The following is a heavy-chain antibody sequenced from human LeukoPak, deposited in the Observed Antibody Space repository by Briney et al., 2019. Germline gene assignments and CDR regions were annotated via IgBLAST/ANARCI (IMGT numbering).Heavy chain of an antibody. D-gene: IGHD3-10*01. Sequence: SETLSLTCSVSGDSISSGRCSWCWIRQPPGKGLEWIGEINHSGSTNYNPSLKSRVTISVDTSKNQFSLKLSSVTAADTAVYYCARGSITMAGGVGRYYYYGMDVWGQGTTVTVSS. V-gene: IGHV4-39*07. CDR1: GDSISSGRCS. CDR2: INHSGST. CDR3: ARGSITMAGGVGRYYYYGMDV. J-gene: IGHJ6*02.